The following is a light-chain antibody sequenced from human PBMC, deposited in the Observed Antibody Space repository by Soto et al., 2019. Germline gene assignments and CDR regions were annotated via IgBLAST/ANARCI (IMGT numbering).Light chain of an antibody. CDR2: GAS. J-gene: IGKJ1*01. CDR1: QSVSRN. CDR3: QQYNNWPPWT. Sequence: IGMTQSPAALSVSRGDRATLSCRCSQSVSRNLAWYQQKPGQAPRLLIYGASTRATGIPARFSGSWSGTEFTLTISSLQSEDFAVYYCQQYNNWPPWTFGQGAKVDIK. V-gene: IGKV3-15*01.